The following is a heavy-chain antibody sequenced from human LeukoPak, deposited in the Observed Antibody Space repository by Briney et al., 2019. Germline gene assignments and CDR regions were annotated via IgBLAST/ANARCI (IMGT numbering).Heavy chain of an antibody. V-gene: IGHV4-39*01. J-gene: IGHJ4*02. CDR1: GGSISSSSYY. Sequence: SETLSLTCTVSGGSISSSSYYWGWIRQPPGKGLEWIGSIYYSGSTYYNPSLKSRVTISVDTSKNQFSLKLSSVTAAVTAVYYCARSHYVVVPAAIPRVDYWGQGTLVTVSS. D-gene: IGHD2-2*02. CDR2: IYYSGST. CDR3: ARSHYVVVPAAIPRVDY.